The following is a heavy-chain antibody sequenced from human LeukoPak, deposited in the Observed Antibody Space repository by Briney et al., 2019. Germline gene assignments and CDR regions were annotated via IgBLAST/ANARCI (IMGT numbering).Heavy chain of an antibody. J-gene: IGHJ4*02. CDR3: ARGGASSKFFDY. CDR2: ISYSGSS. Sequence: KPSETLSLTCTVSGGSISSYYWSWIRQPPGKGLEWIGWISYSGSSNYSPSLKSRVTLSVDTSKNQFSLKLSSVTAADTAVYYCARGGASSKFFDYWGQGTLVTVSS. D-gene: IGHD6-6*01. V-gene: IGHV4-59*01. CDR1: GGSISSYY.